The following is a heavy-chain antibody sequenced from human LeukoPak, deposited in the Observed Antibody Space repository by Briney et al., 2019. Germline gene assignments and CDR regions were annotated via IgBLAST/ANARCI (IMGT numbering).Heavy chain of an antibody. CDR2: ISAYNGNT. V-gene: IGHV1-18*01. CDR3: ARGAIAVAGTAYYYYMDV. CDR1: GYTFTSYG. J-gene: IGHJ6*03. D-gene: IGHD6-19*01. Sequence: ASVKVSCKASGYTFTSYGISWVRQAPGQGLEWMGWISAYNGNTNYAQKLQGRVTMTTDTSTSTAYMELRSLRSDDTAVYYCARGAIAVAGTAYYYYMDVWGKGTTVTISS.